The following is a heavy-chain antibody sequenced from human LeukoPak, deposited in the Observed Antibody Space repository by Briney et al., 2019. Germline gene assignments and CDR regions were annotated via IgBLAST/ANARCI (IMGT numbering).Heavy chain of an antibody. CDR3: AAGGSGYYQVFDY. CDR2: IYYSGST. V-gene: IGHV4-59*01. CDR1: GGSINYYY. D-gene: IGHD3-3*01. J-gene: IGHJ4*02. Sequence: PSETLSLTCTVSGGSINYYYWSWIRQPPGKGLEWIGYIYYSGSTKYNPSLKSRVTTSIDTSKNQFSLELNSVTAADTAVYYCAAGGSGYYQVFDYWGQGTLVTVSS.